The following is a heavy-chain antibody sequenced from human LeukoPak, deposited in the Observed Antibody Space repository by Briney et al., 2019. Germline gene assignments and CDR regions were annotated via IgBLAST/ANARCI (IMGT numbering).Heavy chain of an antibody. J-gene: IGHJ5*02. Sequence: SETLSLTCTVSGGSISRGDNYWSWIRQYPGKGLECIGYIYYSGSTYYNPSLKSRVTISVDTSKNQFSLKLSSVTAADTAVYYCASQYSSSWYNSNWFDPWGQGTLVTVSS. CDR2: IYYSGST. CDR1: GGSISRGDNY. V-gene: IGHV4-31*03. D-gene: IGHD6-13*01. CDR3: ASQYSSSWYNSNWFDP.